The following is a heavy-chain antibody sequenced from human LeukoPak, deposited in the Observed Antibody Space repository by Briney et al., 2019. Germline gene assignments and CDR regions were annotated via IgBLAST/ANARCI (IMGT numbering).Heavy chain of an antibody. Sequence: GGSLRPSCAASGFTFSSYGMHWVRQAPGKGLEWVAVISYDGSNKYYADSVKGRSTISRDNSKNTLYLQMSSLRAEDTAVYYCAKDARTGIAASKSLGYFQHWGQGTLVTVSS. V-gene: IGHV3-30*18. D-gene: IGHD6-13*01. CDR3: AKDARTGIAASKSLGYFQH. J-gene: IGHJ1*01. CDR1: GFTFSSYG. CDR2: ISYDGSNK.